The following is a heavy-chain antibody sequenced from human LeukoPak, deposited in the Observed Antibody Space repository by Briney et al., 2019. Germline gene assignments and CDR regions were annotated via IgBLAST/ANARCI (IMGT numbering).Heavy chain of an antibody. CDR2: IIPIFGTA. V-gene: IGHV1-69*13. D-gene: IGHD6-19*01. CDR3: ASGSIAVAGSFDY. Sequence: SVKVSCKASGGTFSSYAISWVRQAPGQGLEWMGGIIPIFGTANYAQKFQGRVTITADESTSTAYTELSSLRSEDTAVYYCASGSIAVAGSFDYWGQGTLVTVPS. J-gene: IGHJ4*02. CDR1: GGTFSSYA.